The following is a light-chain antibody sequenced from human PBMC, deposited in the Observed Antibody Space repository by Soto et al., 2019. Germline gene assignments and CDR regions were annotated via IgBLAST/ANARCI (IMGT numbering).Light chain of an antibody. CDR1: QRISGW. J-gene: IGKJ4*01. CDR2: DVS. V-gene: IGKV1-5*01. CDR3: QGYDSFLVR. Sequence: DIQMTHSPSTLSASVWDTVTITCRASQRISGWLAWHQQKPGKAPKLLIYDVSALKRGVPPRFSGSGSGTEITLTISRLQQEDVEGNCCQGYDSFLVRVGGGTKVDIK.